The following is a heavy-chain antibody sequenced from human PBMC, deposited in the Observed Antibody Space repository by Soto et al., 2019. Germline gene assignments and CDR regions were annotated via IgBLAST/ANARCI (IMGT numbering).Heavy chain of an antibody. CDR2: IIPMFETV. CDR3: ARGLRTGNYGMDV. D-gene: IGHD2-15*01. V-gene: IGHV1-69*13. J-gene: IGHJ6*02. CDR1: GGTFDNYA. Sequence: GASVKVSCKASGGTFDNYAVGWVRQAPGQGLEWMGGIIPMFETVNYAQRFQGRLTIAADESTSTAYMELTSLTSADTAIYFCARGLRTGNYGMDVWGQGTTVTVSS.